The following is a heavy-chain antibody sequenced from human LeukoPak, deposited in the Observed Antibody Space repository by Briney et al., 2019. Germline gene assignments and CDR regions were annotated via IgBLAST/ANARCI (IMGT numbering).Heavy chain of an antibody. J-gene: IGHJ3*02. V-gene: IGHV3-11*01. CDR3: ARIGRPAAFDI. CDR1: GFTCSDYY. D-gene: IGHD6-6*01. Sequence: PGGSLRLSCAASGFTCSDYYMSWIRQAPGKALEWVSYITSSGSTIYYADSMKGRFTISRDNAKHSLFLQLDSLRAEDTAVYYCARIGRPAAFDIWGQGTLVIVSS. CDR2: ITSSGSTI.